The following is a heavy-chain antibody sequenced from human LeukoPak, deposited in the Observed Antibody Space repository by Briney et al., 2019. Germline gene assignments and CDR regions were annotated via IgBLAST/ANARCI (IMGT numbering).Heavy chain of an antibody. CDR2: IRYDGSNK. CDR1: GFTFSSYG. Sequence: GGSLRLSCAASGFTFSSYGMHWVRQAPGKGLEWVAFIRYDGSNKYYADSVKGRFTISRDNSKNTLYLQMNSLRAEDTAVYYCTRPLLGSGSSLDIWGQGTMVAVSS. D-gene: IGHD1-26*01. J-gene: IGHJ3*02. CDR3: TRPLLGSGSSLDI. V-gene: IGHV3-30*02.